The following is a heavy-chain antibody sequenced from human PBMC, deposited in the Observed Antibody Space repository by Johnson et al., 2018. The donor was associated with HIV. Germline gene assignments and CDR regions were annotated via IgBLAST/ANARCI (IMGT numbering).Heavy chain of an antibody. CDR3: ARESPSGGGNDAFDI. V-gene: IGHV3-23*04. J-gene: IGHJ3*02. CDR2: ISASGRDI. Sequence: MQLVESGGSVVRAGGSLRLSCAASGFTFDDYGMSRVRQAPGKGLEWVSAISASGRDIYYGDSVKGRFTISRDNSKNTLYLQMNSLRAEDTAVYYCARESPSGGGNDAFDIWGQGTMVTVSS. CDR1: GFTFDDYG. D-gene: IGHD3-10*01.